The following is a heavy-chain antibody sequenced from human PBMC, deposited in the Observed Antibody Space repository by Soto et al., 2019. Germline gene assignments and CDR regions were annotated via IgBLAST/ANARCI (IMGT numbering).Heavy chain of an antibody. CDR1: GGSISSGGYY. V-gene: IGHV4-31*03. CDR3: ARDDGGSSSPFDY. D-gene: IGHD6-6*01. J-gene: IGHJ4*02. Sequence: SETLSLTCTVSGGSISSGGYYWSWIRQHPGKGLEWIGYIYYSGSTYYNPSLKSRVTISVDTSKNQFSLKLSSVTAADTAVYYCARDDGGSSSPFDYWGQGTLVTVSS. CDR2: IYYSGST.